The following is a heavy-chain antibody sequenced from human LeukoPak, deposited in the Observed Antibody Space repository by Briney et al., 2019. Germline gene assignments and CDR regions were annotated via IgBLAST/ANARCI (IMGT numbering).Heavy chain of an antibody. CDR1: GGSFSGYY. D-gene: IGHD2-15*01. V-gene: IGHV4-59*08. Sequence: SETLSLTCAVYGGSFSGYYWSWIRQPPGKGLEWIGYIYYSGSTNYNPSLKSRVTISVDTSKNQFSLKLSSVTAADTAVYYCARLYCSGGSCYSDYWGQGTLVTVSS. CDR2: IYYSGST. CDR3: ARLYCSGGSCYSDY. J-gene: IGHJ4*02.